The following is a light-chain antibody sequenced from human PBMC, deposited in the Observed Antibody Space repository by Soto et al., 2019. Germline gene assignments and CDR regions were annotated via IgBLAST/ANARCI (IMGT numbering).Light chain of an antibody. CDR3: QQYGTSPPKYT. V-gene: IGKV3-20*01. CDR2: GAS. CDR1: QSVSSSY. J-gene: IGKJ2*01. Sequence: EIVLTQSPGTLSLSPGERATLSCRASQSVSSSYLAWYQQKPGQAPRLLIYGASSRATDIPDRFSGSGSGTDFTHTISRLEPEDFAVDYCQQYGTSPPKYTFGQGTELEIK.